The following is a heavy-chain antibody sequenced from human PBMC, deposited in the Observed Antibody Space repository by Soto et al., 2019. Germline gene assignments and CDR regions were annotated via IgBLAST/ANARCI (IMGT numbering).Heavy chain of an antibody. CDR1: GLTFSSYA. Sequence: PRGYLRLSCAASGLTFSSYAMSWVRQAPAKGVDWVSAISDSGGSTYYADSVKGRFTISRDDSKNTLYLQVNSLRAEDTAVYYCAIFSTAIVKQNRLDCRGQGTLDTVSS. CDR2: ISDSGGST. J-gene: IGHJ4*02. D-gene: IGHD5-18*01. CDR3: AIFSTAIVKQNRLDC. V-gene: IGHV3-23*01.